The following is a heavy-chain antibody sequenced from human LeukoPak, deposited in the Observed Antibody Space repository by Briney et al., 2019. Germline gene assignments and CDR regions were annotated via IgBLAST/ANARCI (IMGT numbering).Heavy chain of an antibody. J-gene: IGHJ4*02. CDR2: IYYSGST. CDR3: ARQYTAMVTAY. V-gene: IGHV4-39*01. D-gene: IGHD5-18*01. CDR1: GGSISSSSYY. Sequence: SETLSLTCTVSGGSISSSSYYWGWIRQPPGKGLEWIGSIYYSGSTYYNPSLKSRVTISVDTSKNQFSLKLSSVTAADTAVYYCARQYTAMVTAYWGQGTLVTVSS.